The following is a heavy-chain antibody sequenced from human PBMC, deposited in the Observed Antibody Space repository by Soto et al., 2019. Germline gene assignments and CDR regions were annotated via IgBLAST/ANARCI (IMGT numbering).Heavy chain of an antibody. V-gene: IGHV5-51*01. CDR3: ASRYCSSTSCQDFAFDI. Sequence: GESLKISCKGSGYSFTSYWIGWVRQMPGKGLEWMGTIYPGDSDTRYSPSFQGQVTISADKSISTAYLQWSSLKASDTAMYYCASRYCSSTSCQDFAFDIWGQGTMVTVSS. D-gene: IGHD2-2*01. CDR2: IYPGDSDT. CDR1: GYSFTSYW. J-gene: IGHJ3*02.